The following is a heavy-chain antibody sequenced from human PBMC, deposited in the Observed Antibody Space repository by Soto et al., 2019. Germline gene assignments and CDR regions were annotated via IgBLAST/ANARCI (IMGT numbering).Heavy chain of an antibody. J-gene: IGHJ6*02. D-gene: IGHD3-10*01. V-gene: IGHV3-30*18. CDR1: GFIFSNYG. CDR2: ISYHGSNR. Sequence: HVQLVESGGGVVQPGRSLRLSCAASGFIFSNYGMHWVRQAPGKGLEWVAVISYHGSNRYYADFVKGRFAISRDESKSTLYLEMNSLRPEDTAVYFCAKRPSSGSGSDWSVSPTANYYYGMDVWGQGTTVTVSS. CDR3: AKRPSSGSGSDWSVSPTANYYYGMDV.